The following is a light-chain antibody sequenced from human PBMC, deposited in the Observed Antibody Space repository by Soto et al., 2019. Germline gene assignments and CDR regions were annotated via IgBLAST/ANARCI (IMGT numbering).Light chain of an antibody. Sequence: EIVLTQSPATLSMSPGERATLSCRASQSVSTYLAWYQQKPGQAPRLLIFDASNRASGIPSRFSGSGSGTNFPLTISRLEPEDFAVYFCQQRSHWPPLTFGRGTKVEIK. J-gene: IGKJ4*01. CDR1: QSVSTY. V-gene: IGKV3-11*01. CDR2: DAS. CDR3: QQRSHWPPLT.